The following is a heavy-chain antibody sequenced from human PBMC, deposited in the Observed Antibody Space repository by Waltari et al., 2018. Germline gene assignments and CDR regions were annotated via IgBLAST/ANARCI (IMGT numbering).Heavy chain of an antibody. Sequence: EVKLLESGGGLVQPGGSLRLSCAASGFTFSSYAMSWVRQAPGKGLEWVSAISGSGGSTYYADSVKGRFTISRDNSKNTLYLQMNSLRAEDTAVYYCAKDLNEYDFWSAIRGGFDYWGQGTLVTVSS. CDR1: GFTFSSYA. D-gene: IGHD3-3*01. CDR2: ISGSGGST. J-gene: IGHJ4*02. V-gene: IGHV3-23*01. CDR3: AKDLNEYDFWSAIRGGFDY.